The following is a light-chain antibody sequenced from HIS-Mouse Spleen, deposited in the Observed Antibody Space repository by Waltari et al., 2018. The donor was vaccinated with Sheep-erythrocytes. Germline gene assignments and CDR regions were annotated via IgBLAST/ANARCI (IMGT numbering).Light chain of an antibody. CDR2: DVS. CDR3: CSYAGSYTLV. V-gene: IGLV2-11*01. CDR1: SSDVGGYNY. Sequence: QSALTQPRPVSGSPGQSVTISCTGTSSDVGGYNYFSWYQQHPGKAPRLMIYDVSKRPSGVLDRFSGSKSGNTASLTISGLQAEDEADYCCCSYAGSYTLVFGGGTKLTVL. J-gene: IGLJ3*02.